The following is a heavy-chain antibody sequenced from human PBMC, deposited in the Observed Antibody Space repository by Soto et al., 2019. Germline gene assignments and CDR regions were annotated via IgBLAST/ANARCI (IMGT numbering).Heavy chain of an antibody. CDR3: ARDSGSSNYYYGMDV. CDR2: ISYDGSNK. V-gene: IGHV3-30-3*01. CDR1: GFTFSSYA. Sequence: GGSLRLSCAASGFTFSSYAMHWVRQAPGKGLEWVAVISYDGSNKYYADSVKGRFTISRDNSKNTLYLQMNSLRAEDTAVYYCARDSGSSNYYYGMDVWGQGTTVTVSS. D-gene: IGHD3-10*01. J-gene: IGHJ6*02.